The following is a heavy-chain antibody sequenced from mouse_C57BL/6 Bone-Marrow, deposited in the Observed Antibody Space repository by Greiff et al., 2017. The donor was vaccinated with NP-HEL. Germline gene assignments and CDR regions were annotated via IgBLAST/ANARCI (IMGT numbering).Heavy chain of an antibody. CDR2: IYPRDGST. CDR3: ARGVVTTGYYAMDY. Sequence: QVQLKESGPELVKPGASVKLSCKASGSTFTSYDINWVKQRPGQGLEWIGWIYPRDGSTKYNEKFKGKATLTVDTSSSTAYMELHSLTSEDSAVYFCARGVVTTGYYAMDYWGQGTSVTVSS. J-gene: IGHJ4*01. D-gene: IGHD2-2*01. CDR1: GSTFTSYD. V-gene: IGHV1-85*01.